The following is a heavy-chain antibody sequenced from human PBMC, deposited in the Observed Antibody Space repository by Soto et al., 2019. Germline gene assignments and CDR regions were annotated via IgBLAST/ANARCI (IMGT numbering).Heavy chain of an antibody. J-gene: IGHJ5*02. CDR2: ISAYKGNT. Sequence: QVQLVQSGAEVKKPGASVKVSCKASGYTFTSYGISWVRQAPGQGLEWMGWISAYKGNTNYAQKLQGRVTMTTDTSTRTAYMELRSLRSDDTAVHDCARAPMFRANNWFDPWGQGTLVTVSS. V-gene: IGHV1-18*01. CDR3: ARAPMFRANNWFDP. CDR1: GYTFTSYG. D-gene: IGHD3-10*01.